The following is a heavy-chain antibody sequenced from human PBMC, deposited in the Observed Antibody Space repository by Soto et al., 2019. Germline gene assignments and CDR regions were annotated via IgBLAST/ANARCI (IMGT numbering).Heavy chain of an antibody. V-gene: IGHV3-23*01. CDR1: GLTFGAYA. J-gene: IGHJ2*01. CDR3: DKGGHFSHYDL. CDR2: ISGNGDDP. Sequence: ERQLLESGGNLVQPGGSLRLSCAASGLTFGAYAMTWVSQAPGKGLEWVSTISGNGDDPFYADSVRGRFTISRDNFNNIHYLQMDSLRADDTAVYYCDKGGHFSHYDLWGRGTRVTVSS. D-gene: IGHD3-3*02.